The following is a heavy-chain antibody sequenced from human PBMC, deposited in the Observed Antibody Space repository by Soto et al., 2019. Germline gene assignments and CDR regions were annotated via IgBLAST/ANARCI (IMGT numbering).Heavy chain of an antibody. CDR1: GYTFTSYA. CDR3: ARVPNYYDILTGYPRGWFDP. D-gene: IGHD3-9*01. CDR2: ISAYNGNT. V-gene: IGHV1-18*01. J-gene: IGHJ5*02. Sequence: ASVKVSCKASGYTFTSYAISWVRQAPGQGLEWMGWISAYNGNTNYAQKLQGRVTMTTDTSTSTAYMELRSLRSDDTAVYYCARVPNYYDILTGYPRGWFDPWGQGTLVTVSS.